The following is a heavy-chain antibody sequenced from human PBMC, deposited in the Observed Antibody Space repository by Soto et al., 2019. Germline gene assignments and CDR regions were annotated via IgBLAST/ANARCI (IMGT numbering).Heavy chain of an antibody. CDR3: TRRYNLSDNYYNP. CDR2: SYYAGTT. D-gene: IGHD1-26*01. CDR1: GASISVHSYY. V-gene: IGHV4-39*01. J-gene: IGHJ5*02. Sequence: SDTVSLTCTVSGASISVHSYYWTWIRQPPGKGLEWIGSSYYAGTTYLNPSLKSRANISVQTSKNQFSLRLTSVTAADTAIYYCTRRYNLSDNYYNPWGAGALDTVSS.